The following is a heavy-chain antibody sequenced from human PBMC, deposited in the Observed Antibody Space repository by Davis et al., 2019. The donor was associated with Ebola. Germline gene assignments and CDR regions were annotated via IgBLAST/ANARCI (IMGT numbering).Heavy chain of an antibody. D-gene: IGHD3-9*01. J-gene: IGHJ4*02. CDR3: ARESYDILTGYSPD. CDR2: TNHSGST. Sequence: SETLSLTCTVSGGSFSSYYLSWIRQPPGKGLEWIGETNHSGSTNYNPSLMSRVTISVDKSKNQFSLKLSSVTAADTAVYYCARESYDILTGYSPDWCQGTLVTVSS. V-gene: IGHV4-34*01. CDR1: GGSFSSYY.